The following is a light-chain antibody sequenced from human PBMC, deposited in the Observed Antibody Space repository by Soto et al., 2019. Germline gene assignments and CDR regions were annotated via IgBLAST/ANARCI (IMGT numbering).Light chain of an antibody. CDR2: EVT. CDR3: ISHTNGGTLWV. CDR1: SSDVGI. V-gene: IGLV2-14*02. J-gene: IGLJ3*02. Sequence: QSALTQPASVSGSPGQSITISCTGTSSDVGIVSWYQQHPGTAPKLMMYEVTNRPSGVSYRFSGSKSGNTASLTISGLQAEDEADYYCISHTNGGTLWVFGGGTKVTVL.